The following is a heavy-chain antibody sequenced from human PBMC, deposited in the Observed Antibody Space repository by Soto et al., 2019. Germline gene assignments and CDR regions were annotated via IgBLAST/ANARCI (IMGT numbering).Heavy chain of an antibody. CDR2: ISAYNGNT. D-gene: IGHD2-2*01. CDR3: ARGGGDCSSTSCYFGRFDP. CDR1: GYTFTSYG. Sequence: ASVKVSCKASGYTFTSYGISWVRQAPGQGLEWMGWISAYNGNTNYARKLQGRVTMTTDTSTSTAYMELRSLRSDDTAVYYCARGGGDCSSTSCYFGRFDPWGQGTLVTVSS. V-gene: IGHV1-18*04. J-gene: IGHJ5*02.